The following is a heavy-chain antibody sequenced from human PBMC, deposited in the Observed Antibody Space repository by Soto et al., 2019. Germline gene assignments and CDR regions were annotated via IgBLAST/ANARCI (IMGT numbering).Heavy chain of an antibody. Sequence: EVQLVESGGGLVQPGGSLRLSCAASGFTFSSYWMHWVRQAPGKGLVWVSRINSDGSSTSYADSVKGRFTISRDNAKNTRGMAMIILRAVETAVYYWARELRRMSSIDYWGQGTLFTVSS. CDR1: GFTFSSYW. CDR2: INSDGSST. V-gene: IGHV3-74*01. D-gene: IGHD6-13*01. CDR3: ARELRRMSSIDY. J-gene: IGHJ4*02.